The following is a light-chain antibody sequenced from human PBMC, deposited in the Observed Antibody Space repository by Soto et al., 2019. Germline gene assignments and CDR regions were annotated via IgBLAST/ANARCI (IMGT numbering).Light chain of an antibody. V-gene: IGKV1-33*01. CDR2: LAS. Sequence: DIKMTQSPSSLSASVGDRVTITCQASQAITSYLSWYQQKPGKAPKLLIYLASNLELGVPSRFSGGGSGTEFTLTISSLQPEDFGTYYCQQYDHLPSFGGGTKVEI. CDR1: QAITSY. CDR3: QQYDHLPS. J-gene: IGKJ4*01.